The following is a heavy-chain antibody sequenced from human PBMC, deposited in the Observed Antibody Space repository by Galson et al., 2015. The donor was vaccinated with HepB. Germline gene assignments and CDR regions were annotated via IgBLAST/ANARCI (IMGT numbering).Heavy chain of an antibody. J-gene: IGHJ4*02. Sequence: SLRLSCAASGFTVSSNYMSWVRQAPGKGLEWVSVIYSGGSTYYADSVKGRFTISRDNSKNTLYLQMNSLRAEDTAVYYCAREVYGDYDPHFDYWGQGTLVTVSS. CDR3: AREVYGDYDPHFDY. V-gene: IGHV3-66*01. CDR2: IYSGGST. D-gene: IGHD4-17*01. CDR1: GFTVSSNY.